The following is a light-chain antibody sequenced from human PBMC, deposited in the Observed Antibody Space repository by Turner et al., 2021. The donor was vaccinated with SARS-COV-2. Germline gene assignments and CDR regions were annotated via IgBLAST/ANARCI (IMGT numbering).Light chain of an antibody. CDR1: QTIATY. CDR3: QQSYSSTRT. V-gene: IGKV1-39*01. Sequence: DIKMTQSPSSRSAYVGDGVTITCRQIQTIATYLNWYRKNQGKAPKLLVYTASSLQSGVPSRFSGSGSGTEFTLTISTLDPEDFATYYCQQSYSSTRTFGQGTRVEIK. CDR2: TAS. J-gene: IGKJ1*01.